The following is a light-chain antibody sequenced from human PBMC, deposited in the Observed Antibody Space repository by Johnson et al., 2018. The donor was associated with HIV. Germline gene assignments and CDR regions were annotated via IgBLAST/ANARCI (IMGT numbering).Light chain of an antibody. CDR3: GTWDSSLSAGV. CDR1: SSNIGNNY. J-gene: IGLJ1*01. Sequence: QSVLTQPPSVSAAPGQKVTISCSGSSSNIGNNYVSWYQQLPGTAPKLLIYDNNNRPSGIPDRFSGSKSGTSANRGLNGLQTGVKAEYYCGTWDSSLSAGVFGTGTKVTVL. CDR2: DNN. V-gene: IGLV1-51*01.